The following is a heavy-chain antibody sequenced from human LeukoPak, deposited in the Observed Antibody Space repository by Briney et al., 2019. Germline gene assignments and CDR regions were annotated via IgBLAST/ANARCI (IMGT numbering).Heavy chain of an antibody. V-gene: IGHV1-18*01. CDR2: ISAYNGNT. CDR1: GYTFTSYG. Sequence: ASVKVSCKASGYTFTSYGISWVRQAPGQGLEWMGWISAYNGNTNYAQKLQGRVTMTTDTSTSTAYMELRSLRSDDTAVYYCARPVHEDYYYYGMDVGGKGTTVTVPS. CDR3: ARPVHEDYYYYGMDV. J-gene: IGHJ6*04.